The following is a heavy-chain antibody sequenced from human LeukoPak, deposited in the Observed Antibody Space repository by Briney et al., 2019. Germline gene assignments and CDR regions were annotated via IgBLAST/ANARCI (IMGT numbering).Heavy chain of an antibody. J-gene: IGHJ5*02. CDR1: GGSISSSSYY. D-gene: IGHD3-10*01. CDR3: ARISVGSGIGP. Sequence: PSETLSLTCTVSGGSISSSSYYWGWIRQPPGRGLEWIGNIYYSGTTYYNPSLQSRVTLSVDTSKNQFSLKLSSVTAADTAVYYCARISVGSGIGPWGQGTLVTVSS. CDR2: IYYSGTT. V-gene: IGHV4-39*07.